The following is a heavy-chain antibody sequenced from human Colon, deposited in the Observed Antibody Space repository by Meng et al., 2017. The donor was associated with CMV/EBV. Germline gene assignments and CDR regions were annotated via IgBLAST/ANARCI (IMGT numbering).Heavy chain of an antibody. CDR1: VASITNRSL. D-gene: IGHD3-22*01. J-gene: IGHJ4*02. CDR3: ASLKDYDGRGYYYFES. V-gene: IGHV4-4*03. CDR2: VYLGGTI. Sequence: QQPGPVLGVPPGTLTLTGTVSVASITNRSLCSWGRRPRGKRLEWIGEVYLGGTIHHHPSLQSRVTISLDKAKDHLSLKLASVTAADTAVYYCASLKDYDGRGYYYFESWGQGTLVTVSS.